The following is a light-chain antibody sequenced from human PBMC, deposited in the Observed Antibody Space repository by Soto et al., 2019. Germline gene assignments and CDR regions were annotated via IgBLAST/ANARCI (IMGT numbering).Light chain of an antibody. CDR3: QQYHYWPIT. J-gene: IGKJ5*01. Sequence: EIVLTQSPGTLSLSPGERATLSCRASQSVSSSYLAWYQQKPGQAPRLLIYGASTRAAGIPASFSGSGSGTEFTLTISSLQSEDFAVYLCQQYHYWPITFGQGTRLEI. CDR1: QSVSSSY. CDR2: GAS. V-gene: IGKV3-15*01.